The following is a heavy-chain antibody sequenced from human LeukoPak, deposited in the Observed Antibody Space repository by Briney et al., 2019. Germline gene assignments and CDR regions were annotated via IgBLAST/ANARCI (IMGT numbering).Heavy chain of an antibody. CDR2: ISTFNGHT. Sequence: ASVKVSCKASGYTFTTYGISWVRQAPGHGLEWMGWISTFNGHTNYAQSRQDRVTMTTDTATSTVYMELSSLTLDDTAVYYCARVDTVNYYYYTDVWGKGTPVTVSS. CDR3: ARVDTVNYYYYTDV. D-gene: IGHD4-17*01. V-gene: IGHV1-18*01. CDR1: GYTFTTYG. J-gene: IGHJ6*03.